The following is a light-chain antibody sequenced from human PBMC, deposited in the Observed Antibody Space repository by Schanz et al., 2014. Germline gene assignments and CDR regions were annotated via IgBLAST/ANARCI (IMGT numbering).Light chain of an antibody. CDR3: QQYGTPPRT. CDR1: QSVSTN. Sequence: EIVLTQSPATLSLSPGEGATLSCRASQSVSTNLAWYQQKPGQAPRLLIYGASSRATGIPDRFSGSGSGTEFTLTITRLETEDFAVYYCQQYGTPPRTFGQGTKVEIK. V-gene: IGKV3-20*01. CDR2: GAS. J-gene: IGKJ1*01.